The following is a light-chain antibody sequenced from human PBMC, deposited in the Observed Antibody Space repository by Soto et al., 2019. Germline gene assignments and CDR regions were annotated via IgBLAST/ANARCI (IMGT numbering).Light chain of an antibody. V-gene: IGKV3-20*01. Sequence: EIVLTQSPGTLSLSPGERATLSCRAGQSVSNSYLAWYQQKPDQAPRLLIYGASSRATGIPDRFSGSGSGTDFTLTISRLEPEDFAVYYCQQYGSFRTFGQGTKVEIK. CDR1: QSVSNSY. CDR3: QQYGSFRT. CDR2: GAS. J-gene: IGKJ1*01.